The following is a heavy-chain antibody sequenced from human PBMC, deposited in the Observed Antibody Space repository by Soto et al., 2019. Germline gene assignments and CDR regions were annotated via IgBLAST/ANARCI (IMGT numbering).Heavy chain of an antibody. J-gene: IGHJ1*01. CDR2: IWYDGSNK. CDR3: ARSYYYDSSGYYRSFFQH. CDR1: GFTFSSYG. D-gene: IGHD3-22*01. Sequence: QVQLVESGGGVVQPGRSLRLSCAASGFTFSSYGMHWVRQAPGKGLEWVAVIWYDGSNKYYADSVKGRFTISRDNSKNTLYLQMNSLRAEDTAVYHCARSYYYDSSGYYRSFFQHWGQGTLVTVSS. V-gene: IGHV3-33*01.